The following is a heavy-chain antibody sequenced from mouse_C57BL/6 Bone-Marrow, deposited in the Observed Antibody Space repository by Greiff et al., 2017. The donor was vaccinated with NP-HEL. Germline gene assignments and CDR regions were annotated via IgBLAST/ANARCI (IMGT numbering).Heavy chain of an antibody. V-gene: IGHV14-3*01. CDR3: ARRTTTVVAKMDY. CDR1: GFNIKNTY. CDR2: IDPANGNT. Sequence: EVMLVESVAELVRPGASVKLSCTASGFNIKNTYMHWVKQRPEQGLEWIGRIDPANGNTKYAPKFQGKATITADTSSNTAYLQLSSLTSEDTAIYYCARRTTTVVAKMDYWGQGTSVTVSS. J-gene: IGHJ4*01. D-gene: IGHD1-1*01.